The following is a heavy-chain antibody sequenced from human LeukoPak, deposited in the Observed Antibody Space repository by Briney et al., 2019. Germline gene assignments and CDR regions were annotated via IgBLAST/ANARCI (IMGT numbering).Heavy chain of an antibody. D-gene: IGHD1-26*01. CDR1: GFAFDDYT. CDR3: AKEKRGSYYFDY. CDR2: ISWDGIST. V-gene: IGHV3-43*01. J-gene: IGHJ4*02. Sequence: GGSLRLSCAASGFAFDDYTMHWVRQAPGKGLEWVSVISWDGISTHYADSVKGRFTISRDNSKNSLYLQMNRLRTEDTALYYCAKEKRGSYYFDYWGQGTLVTVSS.